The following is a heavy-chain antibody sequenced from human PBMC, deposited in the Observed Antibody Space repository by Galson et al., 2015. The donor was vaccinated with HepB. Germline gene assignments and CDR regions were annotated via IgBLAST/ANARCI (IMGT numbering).Heavy chain of an antibody. Sequence: SLRLSCAASGFTFSSYAMHWVRQAPGKGLEWVAVISYDGSNKYYADSVKGRFTISRDNSKNTLYLQMNSLRAEDTAVYYCARDTGYGFYDILTGYSNWSDPWGQGTLVTVSS. CDR1: GFTFSSYA. V-gene: IGHV3-30-3*01. CDR2: ISYDGSNK. CDR3: ARDTGYGFYDILTGYSNWSDP. D-gene: IGHD3-9*01. J-gene: IGHJ5*02.